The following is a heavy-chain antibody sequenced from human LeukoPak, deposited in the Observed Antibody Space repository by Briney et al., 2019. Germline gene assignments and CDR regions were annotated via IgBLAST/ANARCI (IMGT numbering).Heavy chain of an antibody. V-gene: IGHV1-2*02. CDR2: INPNSGGT. D-gene: IGHD1-1*01. CDR3: ASFNLGDTFDV. Sequence: ASVKVSCKASGYTFIGYYIHWVRQAPGQGLEWMGCINPNSGGTHFAQKFQGRVTVTSDTANTTALMELSRLTSEDAAVYYCASFNLGDTFDVWGQGTMVTVSS. CDR1: GYTFIGYY. J-gene: IGHJ3*01.